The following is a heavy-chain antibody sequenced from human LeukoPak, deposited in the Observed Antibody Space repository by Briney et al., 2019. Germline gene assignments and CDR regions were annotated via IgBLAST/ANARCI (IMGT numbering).Heavy chain of an antibody. CDR3: ARDNFRELSSHYFDY. J-gene: IGHJ4*02. Sequence: SETLSLTCTVSGGSISSYYWSWIRQPAGKGLEWIGRIYTSGSTNYNPSLKSRVTMSVDTSKNQFSLRLSSVTAADTAVYYCARDNFRELSSHYFDYWGQGTLVTVSS. CDR1: GGSISSYY. V-gene: IGHV4-4*07. D-gene: IGHD3-10*01. CDR2: IYTSGST.